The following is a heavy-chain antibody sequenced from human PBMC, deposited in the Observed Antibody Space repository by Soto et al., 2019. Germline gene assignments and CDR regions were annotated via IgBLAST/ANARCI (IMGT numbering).Heavy chain of an antibody. Sequence: QVQLQESGPGLVKPSQTLSLTCTVSGGSISSGDYYWSWIRQPPGKGLEWIGYVYYSGSTYYNPSLQSRVTISVDPSKNQFSLKLSSVTAADTAVYYCARGLLNNWFDPWGQGTLVTVSS. CDR1: GGSISSGDYY. J-gene: IGHJ5*02. CDR3: ARGLLNNWFDP. V-gene: IGHV4-30-4*01. CDR2: VYYSGST. D-gene: IGHD3-10*01.